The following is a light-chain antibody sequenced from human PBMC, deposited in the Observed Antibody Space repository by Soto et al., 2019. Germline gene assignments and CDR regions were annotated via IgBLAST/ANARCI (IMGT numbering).Light chain of an antibody. CDR3: QQSYSNTRT. J-gene: IGKJ1*01. Sequence: DIHMTRSPSSLSASVGYIFTITCRASQSISSYLNWYQHKPGKAPNLLIYAATTLQSGVPSRFSGSGSGTDVTLTISSLKPEDFATYYCQQSYSNTRTFGHGTKVDIK. V-gene: IGKV1-39*01. CDR2: AAT. CDR1: QSISSY.